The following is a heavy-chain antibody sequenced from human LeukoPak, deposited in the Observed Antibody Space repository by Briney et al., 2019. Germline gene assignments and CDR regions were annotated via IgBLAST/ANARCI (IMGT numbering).Heavy chain of an antibody. D-gene: IGHD3-3*01. Sequence: GESLKISCKGSGYIFTTYWIGWVRQMPGKGLEWMGIIYPGASETTYSPSFRGQVTISADKSISTAYLQWSSLKASDTAMYYCARHPRDFGVVIPKVDAFDIWGQGTMVTVSS. CDR3: ARHPRDFGVVIPKVDAFDI. CDR2: IYPGASET. V-gene: IGHV5-51*01. J-gene: IGHJ3*02. CDR1: GYIFTTYW.